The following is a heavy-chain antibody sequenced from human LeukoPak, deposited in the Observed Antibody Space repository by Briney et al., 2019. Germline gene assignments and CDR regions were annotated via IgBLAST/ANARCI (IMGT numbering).Heavy chain of an antibody. J-gene: IGHJ6*03. Sequence: GGSLRLSCAASGFTFSTYSISWVRQAPGKGLEWVSGISSGGSTYYADSVKGRFTISRDNSKNTLYLQMNSLRAEDTAVYYCAKGVGYYYYMDVWGKGTTVTVSS. CDR1: GFTFSTYS. CDR3: AKGVGYYYYMDV. V-gene: IGHV3-23*01. CDR2: ISSGGST.